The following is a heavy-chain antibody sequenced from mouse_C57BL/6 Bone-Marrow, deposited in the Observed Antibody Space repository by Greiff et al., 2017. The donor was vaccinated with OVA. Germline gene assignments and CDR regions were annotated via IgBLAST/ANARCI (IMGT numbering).Heavy chain of an antibody. V-gene: IGHV5-2*01. J-gene: IGHJ4*01. D-gene: IGHD2-4*01. CDR2: INSDGGST. CDR3: ARWDPLITRAMDY. Sequence: DVHLVESGGGLVQPGESLKLSCESNEYEFPSHDMSWVRKTPEKRLELVAAINSDGGSTYYPDTMERRFIISRDNTKKTLYLQMSSLRSEDTAVYYCARWDPLITRAMDYWGQGTSVTVAS. CDR1: EYEFPSHD.